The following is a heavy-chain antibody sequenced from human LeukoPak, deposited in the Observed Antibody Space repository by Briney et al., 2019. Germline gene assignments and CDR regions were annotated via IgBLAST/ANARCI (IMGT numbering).Heavy chain of an antibody. J-gene: IGHJ4*02. CDR1: GYIFTSYW. V-gene: IGHV5-51*01. D-gene: IGHD6-13*01. Sequence: GESLKISCKGSGYIFTSYWIGWVRQMAGKGLEWMGIIYPGDSDTRYSPSFQGQVTISADKSISTAYLQWNSLKASDTAMYYCVRQGSSNWYKHLDYWGQGTLVTVSS. CDR3: VRQGSSNWYKHLDY. CDR2: IYPGDSDT.